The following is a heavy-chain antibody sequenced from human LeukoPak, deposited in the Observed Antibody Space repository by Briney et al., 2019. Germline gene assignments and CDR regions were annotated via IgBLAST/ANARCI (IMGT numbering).Heavy chain of an antibody. CDR2: IYYSGST. CDR3: AAQLAYFDY. V-gene: IGHV4-59*02. J-gene: IGHJ4*02. CDR1: SGSVSGYY. Sequence: SETLSLTCTVSSGSVSGYYWSWIRQPPGKGLEWIGYIYYSGSTQYNPSLKSRVTISIDMSKNQFSLKLSSVTAADTAVYYCAAQLAYFDYWGQGTLVTVSS. D-gene: IGHD1-1*01.